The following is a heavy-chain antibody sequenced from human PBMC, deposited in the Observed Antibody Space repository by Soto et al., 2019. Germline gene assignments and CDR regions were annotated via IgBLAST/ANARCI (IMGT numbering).Heavy chain of an antibody. CDR2: VYYRGRS. CDR1: SGSVTNSSYY. D-gene: IGHD1-20*01. V-gene: IGHV4-39*01. CDR3: VRQRITVRTYDCFDY. Sequence: SETLSLTCHVSSGSVTNSSYYWGWIRQSPGKGLEWIGSVYYRGRSYSKSSVKSRVTISSDTSKNPSSLNLNSVTAADTAVYFCVRQRITVRTYDCFDYWGQGALVTVSS. J-gene: IGHJ4*02.